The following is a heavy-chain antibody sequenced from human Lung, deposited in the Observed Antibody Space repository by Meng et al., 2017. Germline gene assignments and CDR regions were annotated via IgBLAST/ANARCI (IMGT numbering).Heavy chain of an antibody. Sequence: QVGLGEAGGGVVQPGGSLRLSCAASGFTFNTYAMHWVRQAPGKGLEWVSLMSFDGAQIYYSDSVRGRFTISRDNSKNTLYLQMNSLRAEDTAVYYCARDKPPNDVWGRGTLVTVSS. CDR2: MSFDGAQI. CDR3: ARDKPPNDV. CDR1: GFTFNTYA. V-gene: IGHV3-30*01. J-gene: IGHJ2*01.